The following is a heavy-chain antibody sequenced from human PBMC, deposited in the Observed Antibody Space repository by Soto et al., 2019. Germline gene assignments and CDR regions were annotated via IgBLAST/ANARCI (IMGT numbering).Heavy chain of an antibody. CDR1: GGSISSGDYY. D-gene: IGHD3-22*01. J-gene: IGHJ4*02. CDR3: ARAFDDSSGYYGGLGY. Sequence: SETLSLTCTVSGGSISSGDYYWSWFRQPPGKGLEWIGYIYYTGSTYYNPSLKSRLSISVDTSKNQLSLKLTSVTAADTAVYYCARAFDDSSGYYGGLGYWGQGTLVTVSS. CDR2: IYYTGST. V-gene: IGHV4-30-4*08.